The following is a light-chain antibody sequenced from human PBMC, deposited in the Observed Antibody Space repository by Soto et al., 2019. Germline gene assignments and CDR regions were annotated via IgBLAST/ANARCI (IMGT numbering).Light chain of an antibody. CDR3: SSYTGSSTFL. V-gene: IGLV2-14*01. CDR2: DVS. CDR1: SSDVGGYNY. Sequence: QSALTQPASVSGSPGQSITISCTGTSSDVGGYNYVSWYQQHPGKAPKLMIYDVSNRPSGVSNRFSGSKSGNTASLTISGLQSEDEADYYCSSYTGSSTFLFGTGTKLTVL. J-gene: IGLJ1*01.